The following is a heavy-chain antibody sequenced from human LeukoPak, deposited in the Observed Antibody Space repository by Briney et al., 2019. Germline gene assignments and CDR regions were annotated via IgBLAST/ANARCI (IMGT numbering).Heavy chain of an antibody. Sequence: ASETLFLTCTVSGGSISTHYWSWIRQSPGKGLEWIGFMDYRGSTSYNPSLRSRVTIAVDASENKISLRLSSVTAADAAVYYCARGYCSGGSCYSYYYYNYMDVWGKGTTVTVSS. J-gene: IGHJ6*03. D-gene: IGHD2-15*01. CDR2: MDYRGST. V-gene: IGHV4-59*11. CDR1: GGSISTHY. CDR3: ARGYCSGGSCYSYYYYNYMDV.